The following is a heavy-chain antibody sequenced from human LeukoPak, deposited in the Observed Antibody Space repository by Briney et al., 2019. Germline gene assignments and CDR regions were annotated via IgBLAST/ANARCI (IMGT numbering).Heavy chain of an antibody. CDR1: GYSISSGFY. CDR2: IYQSGST. D-gene: IGHD6-25*01. Sequence: PSETLSLTCAVPGYSISSGFYWGWIRQPPGKGLEWIGTIYQSGSTYYNPSLKSRVAISVDTSKNQFSLTLSSVTAADTAIYYCARPRLRYYYYMDVWGKGTPVTVSS. J-gene: IGHJ6*03. V-gene: IGHV4-38-2*01. CDR3: ARPRLRYYYYMDV.